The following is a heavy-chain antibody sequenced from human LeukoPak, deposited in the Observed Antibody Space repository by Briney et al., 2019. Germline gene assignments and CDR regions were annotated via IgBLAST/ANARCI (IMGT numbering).Heavy chain of an antibody. Sequence: GGSLRLSCAASGFTFSNYWMTWVRQAPGKGLEWVANINRDGSERYYVDSVKGRFTISRDDAKNTLYLQMNSLRAEDTAVYYCAKTRPLDSSSWSHGDYWGQGTLVTVSS. J-gene: IGHJ4*02. D-gene: IGHD6-13*01. CDR2: INRDGSER. CDR1: GFTFSNYW. CDR3: AKTRPLDSSSWSHGDY. V-gene: IGHV3-7*03.